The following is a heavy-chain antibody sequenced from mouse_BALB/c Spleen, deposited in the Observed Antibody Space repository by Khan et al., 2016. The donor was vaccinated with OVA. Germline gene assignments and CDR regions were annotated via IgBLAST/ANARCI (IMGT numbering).Heavy chain of an antibody. J-gene: IGHJ4*01. D-gene: IGHD2-10*01. CDR2: INTYTGEP. Sequence: QIQLVQSGPELKKPGETVKISCKASGYTFTNYGLNWVKQAPGEGLKWLGWINTYTGEPTYADDFKGRFAFSSETSANTAYLQINNLKNEDTATYFCARPPYFSYVMGYWGQGTSVTVSS. CDR3: ARPPYFSYVMGY. CDR1: GYTFTNYG. V-gene: IGHV9-3-1*01.